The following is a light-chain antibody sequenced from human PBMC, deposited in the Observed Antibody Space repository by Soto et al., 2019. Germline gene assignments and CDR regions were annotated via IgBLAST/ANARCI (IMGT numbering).Light chain of an antibody. V-gene: IGKV1-39*01. Sequence: DIQMTQSPSSLSASVGDRVTITCRASQSISSYFNWYQQKPGKAAKLLIYAASSLQSGVPSRFSGSGSGTDFTLTISSLQPEDFATYYCQQSYSTSCTFGQGTKLEIK. CDR1: QSISSY. CDR3: QQSYSTSCT. J-gene: IGKJ2*02. CDR2: AAS.